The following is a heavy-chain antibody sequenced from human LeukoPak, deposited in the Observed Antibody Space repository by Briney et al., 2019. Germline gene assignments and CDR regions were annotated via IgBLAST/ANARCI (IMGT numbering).Heavy chain of an antibody. D-gene: IGHD2-15*01. CDR2: ITGTGKDA. CDR1: GFTFRSHA. CDR3: AKVRGGHLHLQDDFDY. V-gene: IGHV3-23*01. J-gene: IGHJ4*02. Sequence: GGSLRLSCTASGFTFRSHAMTWVRQAAGKGLQWVSSITGTGKDAYYADSVKGRVTISRDNSNNTLFLQMDSLRAEDTAMYYCAKVRGGHLHLQDDFDYWGQGTLVTVSS.